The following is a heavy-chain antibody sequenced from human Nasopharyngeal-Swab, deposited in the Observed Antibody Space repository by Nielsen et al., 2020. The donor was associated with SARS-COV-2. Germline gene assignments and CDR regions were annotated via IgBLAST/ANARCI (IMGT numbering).Heavy chain of an antibody. CDR3: AREALKELLWFGESSSYYGVDV. D-gene: IGHD3-10*01. J-gene: IGHJ6*02. CDR2: IYYSGST. Sequence: WIRQPPGKGLEWIGYIYYSGSTYYNPSLKSRVTISVDTSKNQFSLKLSSVTAADTAVYYCAREALKELLWFGESSSYYGVDVWGQGTTVTVSS. V-gene: IGHV4-31*02.